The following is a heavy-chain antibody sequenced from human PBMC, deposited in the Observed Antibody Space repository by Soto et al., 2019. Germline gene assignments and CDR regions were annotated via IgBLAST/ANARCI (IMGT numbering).Heavy chain of an antibody. D-gene: IGHD6-13*01. CDR1: GYTFTGYY. V-gene: IGHV1-2*04. Sequence: ASVTVSCKASGYTFTGYYMHWVRQAPGQGLEWMGWINPNSGGTNYAQKFQGWVTMTRDTSISTAYMELSRLRSDDTAVYYCATSIAAAGTSWDYWGQGTLVTVSS. CDR2: INPNSGGT. J-gene: IGHJ4*02. CDR3: ATSIAAAGTSWDY.